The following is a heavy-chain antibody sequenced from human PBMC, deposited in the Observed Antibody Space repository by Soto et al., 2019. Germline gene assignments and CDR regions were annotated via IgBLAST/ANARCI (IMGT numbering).Heavy chain of an antibody. CDR2: ISYDGSNK. D-gene: IGHD3-10*01. V-gene: IGHV3-30-3*01. Sequence: GGSLRLSWAAAGFTFSSYAGRWVRQAPGKGLEWVAVISYDGSNKYYADSVKGRFTISRDNSKNTLYLQMNSLRAEDTAVYYCAKGLLWFGELLSLFDYWGQGTLVTVSS. J-gene: IGHJ4*02. CDR3: AKGLLWFGELLSLFDY. CDR1: GFTFSSYA.